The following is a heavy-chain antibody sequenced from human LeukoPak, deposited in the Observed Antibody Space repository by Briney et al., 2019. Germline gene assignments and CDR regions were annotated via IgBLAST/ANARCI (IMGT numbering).Heavy chain of an antibody. D-gene: IGHD3-22*01. CDR1: GYTFTSYY. V-gene: IGHV1-46*01. CDR2: INPSGGST. Sequence: ASVKVSCKASGYTFTSYYMHWVRQAPGQGVEWVGIINPSGGSTSYAQKFQGRVTMTRDTSTSTVYMELSSLRAEDTPVYYCARADSGGDSSGYNWFDPWGQGTLVTVSS. CDR3: ARADSGGDSSGYNWFDP. J-gene: IGHJ5*02.